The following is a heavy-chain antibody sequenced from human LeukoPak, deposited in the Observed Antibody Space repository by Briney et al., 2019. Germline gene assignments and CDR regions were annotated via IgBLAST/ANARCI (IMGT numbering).Heavy chain of an antibody. CDR1: GGSISSGSYY. CDR2: IYTSGST. Sequence: PSETLSLTCTVSGGSISSGSYYWSWIRQPAGKGLEWIGRIYTSGSTNYNPSLKSRVTISVDKSKNQFSLKLSSVTAADTAVYYCARGGDYYDSEGWLRYWGQGTLVTVSS. V-gene: IGHV4-61*02. CDR3: ARGGDYYDSEGWLRY. J-gene: IGHJ4*02. D-gene: IGHD3-22*01.